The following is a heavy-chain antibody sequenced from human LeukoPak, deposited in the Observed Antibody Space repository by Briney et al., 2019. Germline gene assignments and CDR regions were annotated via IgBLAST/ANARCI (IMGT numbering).Heavy chain of an antibody. Sequence: GGSLRLSCASSGFTFSSYRMHWVRQAQGKGLVWVSRINSDGSSTSYADSVKGRFTISRDNAKNTLYLQMNSLRAEDTAVYYCARGRAIAAAGTGYFQHWGQGTLVTVSS. CDR2: INSDGSST. CDR3: ARGRAIAAAGTGYFQH. V-gene: IGHV3-74*01. D-gene: IGHD6-13*01. CDR1: GFTFSSYR. J-gene: IGHJ1*01.